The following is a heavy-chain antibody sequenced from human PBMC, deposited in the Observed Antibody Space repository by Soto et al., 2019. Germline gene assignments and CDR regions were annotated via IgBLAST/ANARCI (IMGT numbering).Heavy chain of an antibody. J-gene: IGHJ4*02. V-gene: IGHV3-72*01. D-gene: IGHD3-22*01. Sequence: LSLTCTVSSGSISSGDYYWSWIRQPPGKGLEWVGRSRDKAQGYSTAYAASVKGRFTTSRDESMNSVYLQMNSLKTEDTAVYYRVRTTYFSDSSGYTRCFDYWGQGTLVTVSS. CDR3: VRTTYFSDSSGYTRCFDY. CDR1: SGSISSGDYY. CDR2: SRDKAQGYST.